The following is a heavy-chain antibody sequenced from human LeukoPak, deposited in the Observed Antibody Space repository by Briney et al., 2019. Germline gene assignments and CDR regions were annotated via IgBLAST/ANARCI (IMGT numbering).Heavy chain of an antibody. V-gene: IGHV4-59*08. D-gene: IGHD2-15*01. CDR1: GGSISSYY. J-gene: IGHJ3*02. CDR2: IYYSGST. CDR3: ARALYCSGGSCYPWNASDI. Sequence: PSETLSLTCTVSGGSISSYYWSWIRQPPGKGLEWIGYIYYSGSTNYNPSLKSRVTISVDTSKNQFSLKLSSVTAADTAVYYCARALYCSGGSCYPWNASDIWGQGTMVTVSS.